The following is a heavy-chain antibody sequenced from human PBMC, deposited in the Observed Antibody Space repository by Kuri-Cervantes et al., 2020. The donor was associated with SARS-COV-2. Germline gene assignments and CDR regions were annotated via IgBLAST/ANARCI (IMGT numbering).Heavy chain of an antibody. J-gene: IGHJ3*01. CDR1: GFTFSSYS. CDR2: ISSSSSYI. CDR3: ARDVAAITTFGVPEM. Sequence: LSLTCAASGFTFSSYSMNWVRQAPGKGLEWVSSISSSSSYIYCADSVKGRFTISRDNAKNSLYLQMNSLRAEDTAVYYCARDVAAITTFGVPEMWGQGTMVTVSS. V-gene: IGHV3-21*01. D-gene: IGHD3-3*01.